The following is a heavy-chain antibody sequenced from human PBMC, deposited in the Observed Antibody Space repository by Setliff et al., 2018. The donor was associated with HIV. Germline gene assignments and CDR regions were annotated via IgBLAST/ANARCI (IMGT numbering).Heavy chain of an antibody. V-gene: IGHV4-39*01. CDR2: IYYSGST. CDR1: GGSISSSSYY. J-gene: IGHJ6*03. D-gene: IGHD3-10*01. Sequence: SETLPLTCTVSGGSISSSSYYWGWIRQPPGKGLEWIVSIYYSGSTYYNPSLKSRVTISVDTSKNQFSLKLSSVTAADTAVYYCARHGGRGLRRYYMDVWGKGTTVTVSS. CDR3: ARHGGRGLRRYYMDV.